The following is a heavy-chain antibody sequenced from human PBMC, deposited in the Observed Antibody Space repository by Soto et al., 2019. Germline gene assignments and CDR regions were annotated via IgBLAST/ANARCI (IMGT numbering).Heavy chain of an antibody. D-gene: IGHD5-12*01. CDR1: GFTFNDYI. V-gene: IGHV3-64*02. Sequence: GGSLILSCAASGFTFNDYILHWVRQAPGKGLEHVSSIRSNGDDAFHADSVKDRFTISRDNSKNTLYLQMGSLRTDDMAVYYCARSRDGYNLLDDWGQGTLVTVSS. CDR3: ARSRDGYNLLDD. CDR2: IRSNGDDA. J-gene: IGHJ4*02.